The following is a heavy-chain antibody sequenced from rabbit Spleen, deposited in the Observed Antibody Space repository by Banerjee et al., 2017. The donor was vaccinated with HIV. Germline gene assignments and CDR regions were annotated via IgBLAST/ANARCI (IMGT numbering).Heavy chain of an antibody. CDR2: IDAGSSGFT. J-gene: IGHJ6*01. CDR3: ARDTGSSFSSYGMDL. D-gene: IGHD8-1*01. CDR1: GVSFSSSSY. Sequence: QSLEESGGDLVKPGASLTLTCTASGVSFSSSSYMCWVRQAPGKGLEWIACIDAGSSGFTYFASWAKGRFTCSKTSSTTATLQMTSLTAADTATYFCARDTGSSFSSYGMDLWGQGTLVTVS. V-gene: IGHV1S40*01.